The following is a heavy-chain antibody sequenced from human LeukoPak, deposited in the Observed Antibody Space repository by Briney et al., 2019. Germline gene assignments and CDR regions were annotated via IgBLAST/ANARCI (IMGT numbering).Heavy chain of an antibody. J-gene: IGHJ4*02. V-gene: IGHV1-2*02. CDR2: INPNSGGT. Sequence: ASVKVSCKASGYTFTSYAMHWVRQAPGQGLEWMGWINPNSGGTNYAQKFQGRVTMTRDKSTTTAYMDLSSLTSDDTAVYYCAKVGAMVLWGQGTQVTVSS. CDR1: GYTFTSYA. CDR3: AKVGAMVL. D-gene: IGHD3-10*01.